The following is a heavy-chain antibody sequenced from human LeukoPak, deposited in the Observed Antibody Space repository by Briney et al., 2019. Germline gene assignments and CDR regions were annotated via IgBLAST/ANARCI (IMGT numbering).Heavy chain of an antibody. CDR1: GFTVSSNY. V-gene: IGHV3-66*01. CDR2: IHSGGST. D-gene: IGHD4-17*01. J-gene: IGHJ4*02. Sequence: GGSPRLSCAASGFTVSSNYMSWVRQAPGKGLEWVSVIHSGGSTYYADSVKGRFTISRDNSKNTLYLQMNSLRAEDTAVYYCARDPLDYGDPTVYWGQGTLVTVSS. CDR3: ARDPLDYGDPTVY.